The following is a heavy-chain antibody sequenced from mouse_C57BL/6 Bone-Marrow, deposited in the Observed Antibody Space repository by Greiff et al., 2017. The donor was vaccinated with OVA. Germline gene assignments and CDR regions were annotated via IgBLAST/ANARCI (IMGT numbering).Heavy chain of an antibody. J-gene: IGHJ2*01. CDR3: ARHPNWDYYFDY. Sequence: EVKLMESGGDLVKPGGSLKLSCAASGFTFSSYGMSWVRQTPDKRLEWVATISSGGSYTYYPDSVKGRFTISRDNAKNTLYLQMSSLKSEDTAMYYCARHPNWDYYFDYWGQGTTLTVSS. CDR2: ISSGGSYT. D-gene: IGHD4-1*01. V-gene: IGHV5-6*01. CDR1: GFTFSSYG.